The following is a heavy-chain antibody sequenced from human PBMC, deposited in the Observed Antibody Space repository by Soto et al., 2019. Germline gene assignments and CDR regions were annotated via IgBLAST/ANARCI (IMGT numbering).Heavy chain of an antibody. CDR1: GYTFTSYG. CDR3: ARETDYDILTGSENFDY. J-gene: IGHJ4*02. V-gene: IGHV1-18*01. D-gene: IGHD3-9*01. CDR2: ISAYNGNT. Sequence: QVQLVQSGAEVKKPGASVKVSCKASGYTFTSYGISWVRQAPGQGLEWMGWISAYNGNTNYAQKLQGRVTMTTDTSTSTANMELRSLRSGDTAVYYCARETDYDILTGSENFDYWGQATLVTVSS.